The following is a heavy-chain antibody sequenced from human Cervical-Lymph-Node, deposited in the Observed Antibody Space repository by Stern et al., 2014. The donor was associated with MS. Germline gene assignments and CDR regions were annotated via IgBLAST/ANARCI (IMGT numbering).Heavy chain of an antibody. CDR1: GFSLSTSGMC. D-gene: IGHD3-9*01. CDR2: IDWDDDK. CDR3: ARSVLTGYSLDY. V-gene: IGHV2-70*01. Sequence: QVTLKESGPALVKPTQTLTLTCTFSGFSLSTSGMCVSWIRQPPGKAREXLALIDWDDDKYYSTSLKTRLTISKDTSKNQVVLTMTNMDPVDTATYYCARSVLTGYSLDYWGQGTLVTVSS. J-gene: IGHJ4*02.